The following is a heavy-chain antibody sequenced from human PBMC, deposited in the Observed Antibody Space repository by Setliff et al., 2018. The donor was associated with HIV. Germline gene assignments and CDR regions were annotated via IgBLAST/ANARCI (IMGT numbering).Heavy chain of an antibody. Sequence: PGGSLRLSCAASGFTVSSNYMSWVRQAPGKGLEWVSVIYSGGSTYYADSVKGRFTISRDNSKNTLYLQMNSLRAEDTAVYYCARDSPQVRIAVTGTTGHDYWGQGTLVTVSS. V-gene: IGHV3-66*01. D-gene: IGHD6-19*01. CDR3: ARDSPQVRIAVTGTTGHDY. J-gene: IGHJ4*02. CDR1: GFTVSSNY. CDR2: IYSGGST.